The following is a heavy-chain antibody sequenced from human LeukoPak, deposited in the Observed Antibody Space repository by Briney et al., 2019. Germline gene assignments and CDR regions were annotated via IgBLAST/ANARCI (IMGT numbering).Heavy chain of an antibody. J-gene: IGHJ4*02. D-gene: IGHD2-21*02. V-gene: IGHV3-23*01. CDR3: AKGPPLCGGDCYSGSH. CDR2: ISTSGGST. CDR1: RFTFNSYA. Sequence: PGGSLRLSCAASRFTFNSYAMSWVRQAPGKGLEWVSTISTSGGSTYYADSVKGRFTISRDNSKNTLYLQMNSLRADDTAVYYCAKGPPLCGGDCYSGSHWGQGTLVTVSS.